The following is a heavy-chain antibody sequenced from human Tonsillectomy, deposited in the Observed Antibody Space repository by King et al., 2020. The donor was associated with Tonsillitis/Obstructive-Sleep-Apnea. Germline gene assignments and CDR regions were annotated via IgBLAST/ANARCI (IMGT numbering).Heavy chain of an antibody. CDR3: ARGEGGYSHVFGTYY. V-gene: IGHV1-18*01. CDR2: VSAYEGNT. Sequence: QLVQSGTEVKEPGASVKVACKTSGYTFTNYGVTWVRQAPGQGLEWMGWVSAYEGNTNYAQKLQDRVTMTTDTSTSTAYMELRSLKSDDTAFYYCARGEGGYSHVFGTYYCVQGTLVTVSS. J-gene: IGHJ4*02. CDR1: GYTFTNYG. D-gene: IGHD5-18*01.